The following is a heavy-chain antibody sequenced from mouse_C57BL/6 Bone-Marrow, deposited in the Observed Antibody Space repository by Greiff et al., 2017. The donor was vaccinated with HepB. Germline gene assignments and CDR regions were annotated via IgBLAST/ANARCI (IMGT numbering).Heavy chain of an antibody. CDR1: GFTFSDFY. CDR3: ARDAVDGYYSYWYFDV. Sequence: EVKLMESGGGLVQSGRSLRLSCATSGFTFSDFYMEWVRQAPGKGLEWIAASRNKANDYTTEYSASVKGRFIVSRDTSQSILYLQMNALRAEDTAIYYCARDAVDGYYSYWYFDVWGTGTTVTVSS. D-gene: IGHD2-3*01. J-gene: IGHJ1*03. V-gene: IGHV7-1*01. CDR2: SRNKANDYTT.